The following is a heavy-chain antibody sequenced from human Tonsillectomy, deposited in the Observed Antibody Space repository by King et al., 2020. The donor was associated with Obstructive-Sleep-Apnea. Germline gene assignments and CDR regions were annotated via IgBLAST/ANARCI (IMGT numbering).Heavy chain of an antibody. CDR3: AKDTVRIAAAGFDY. D-gene: IGHD6-13*01. CDR1: GFTFDDYA. J-gene: IGHJ4*02. Sequence: QLVQSGGGLVQPGRSLRLSCAASGFTFDDYAMHWVRHAPGKGLEWVSGISWNSGSIGYADSVKGRFTISRDNAKNSLYLQMNSLRAEDTALYYCAKDTVRIAAAGFDYWGQGTLVTVSS. V-gene: IGHV3-9*01. CDR2: ISWNSGSI.